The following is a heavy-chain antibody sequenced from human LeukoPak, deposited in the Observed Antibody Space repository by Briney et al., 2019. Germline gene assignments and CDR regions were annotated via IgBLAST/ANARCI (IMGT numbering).Heavy chain of an antibody. CDR2: ISWNSDSI. CDR1: GSNFDDYA. D-gene: IGHD1-1*01. Sequence: PGRSLRLSCAASGSNFDDYAMHWVRQVPGKGLEWVSGISWNSDSIGYADSVKGRFTVSRDNAKKSLYLQMNSLRAEDTALYHCAKDVGALERNPDYWGQGILVTVSS. CDR3: AKDVGALERNPDY. V-gene: IGHV3-9*01. J-gene: IGHJ4*02.